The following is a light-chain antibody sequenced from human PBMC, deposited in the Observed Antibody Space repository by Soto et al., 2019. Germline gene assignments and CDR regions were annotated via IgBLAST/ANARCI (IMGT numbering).Light chain of an antibody. Sequence: EIVLTQSPGTLSLSPGERATLSCRASQSFSSSYLAWYQQKPGQAPRLLIYDASNRATGIPARFSGSGSGTEFTLTINSLQSEDFAVYYCQQYNNWPRTFGQGTKVDIK. CDR3: QQYNNWPRT. CDR2: DAS. V-gene: IGKV3D-15*01. CDR1: QSFSSSY. J-gene: IGKJ1*01.